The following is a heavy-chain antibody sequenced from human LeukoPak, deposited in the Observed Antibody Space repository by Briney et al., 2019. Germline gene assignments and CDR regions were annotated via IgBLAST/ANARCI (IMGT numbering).Heavy chain of an antibody. J-gene: IGHJ4*02. V-gene: IGHV4-38-2*01. CDR1: GYSISSGYY. CDR2: IYHSGST. Sequence: SETLSLTCAVSGYSISSGYYWGWIRQPPGKGLEWIGSIYHSGSTYYNPSLKSRVTISVDTSKNRFSLKLSSVTAADTAVYYCARGQWLVRVYFDYWGQGTLVTVSS. CDR3: ARGQWLVRVYFDY. D-gene: IGHD6-19*01.